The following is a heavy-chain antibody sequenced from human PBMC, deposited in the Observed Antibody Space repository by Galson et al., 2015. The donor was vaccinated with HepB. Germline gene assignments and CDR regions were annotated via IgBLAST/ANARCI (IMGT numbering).Heavy chain of an antibody. V-gene: IGHV5-10-1*04. CDR2: IDPSDSYA. Sequence: QSGAEVKKPGESLRISCKGSGYSFTNYWIGWVRQMPGKGLEWMGKIDPSDSYAKYSPSFQGQVTISADKSISTAYLQWSSLKASDTAMYYCARQIDRDAFDIWGQGTMVTVSS. J-gene: IGHJ3*02. D-gene: IGHD3-22*01. CDR3: ARQIDRDAFDI. CDR1: GYSFTNYW.